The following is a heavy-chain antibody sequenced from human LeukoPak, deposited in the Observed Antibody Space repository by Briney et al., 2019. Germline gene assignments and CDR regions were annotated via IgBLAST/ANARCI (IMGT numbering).Heavy chain of an antibody. Sequence: SVKVSFKASGGTFSSYAISWVRQAPGQGLEWMGRIIPILGIANYAQKFQGRVTITADKSTSTAYMELSSLRSEDTAVYYCARDGRDYYDSSGARNDYWGQGTLVTVSS. V-gene: IGHV1-69*04. D-gene: IGHD3-22*01. CDR1: GGTFSSYA. J-gene: IGHJ4*02. CDR2: IIPILGIA. CDR3: ARDGRDYYDSSGARNDY.